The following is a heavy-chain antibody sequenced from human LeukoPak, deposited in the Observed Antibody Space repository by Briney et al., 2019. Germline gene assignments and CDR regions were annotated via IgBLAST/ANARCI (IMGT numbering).Heavy chain of an antibody. V-gene: IGHV3-30-3*01. CDR1: GFTFSSYA. D-gene: IGHD3-10*01. Sequence: GGSLRLSCAASGFTFSSYAMHWVRQAPGKGLEWVAVISYDGSNKYYADSVKGRFTISRDNSKNTLYLQMNSLRAEDTAAYYCARLILWFGESYYFDYWGQGTLVTVSS. J-gene: IGHJ4*02. CDR3: ARLILWFGESYYFDY. CDR2: ISYDGSNK.